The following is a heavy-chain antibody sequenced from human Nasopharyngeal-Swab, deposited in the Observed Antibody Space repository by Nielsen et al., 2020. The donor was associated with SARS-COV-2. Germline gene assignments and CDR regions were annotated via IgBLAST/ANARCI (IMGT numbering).Heavy chain of an antibody. CDR3: ARDPVATLNYYYYGMDV. J-gene: IGHJ6*02. V-gene: IGHV4-34*01. Sequence: WIRQPPGKGLEWIGEINHSGSTNYNPSLKSRVTISVDTSKNQFSLKLSSVTAADTAVYYCARDPVATLNYYYYGMDVWGQGTTVTVSS. D-gene: IGHD5-12*01. CDR2: INHSGST.